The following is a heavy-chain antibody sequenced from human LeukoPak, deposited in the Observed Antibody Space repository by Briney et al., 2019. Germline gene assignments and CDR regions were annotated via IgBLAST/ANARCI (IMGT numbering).Heavy chain of an antibody. CDR1: GFTVSSNY. CDR2: IYSGGST. D-gene: IGHD6-19*01. CDR3: ARDLEWLAEGGYFDY. Sequence: GGSLRLSCAASGFTVSSNYMSWVRQAPGKGLEWVSVIYSGGSTYYADSVKGRFTISRDNSKNTLYLQMNSLRAEDTAVYYCARDLEWLAEGGYFDYWGQGTLVTVSS. J-gene: IGHJ4*02. V-gene: IGHV3-53*01.